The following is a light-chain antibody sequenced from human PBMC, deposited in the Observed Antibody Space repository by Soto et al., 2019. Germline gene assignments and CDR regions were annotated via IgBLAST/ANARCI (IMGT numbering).Light chain of an antibody. CDR2: ANN. V-gene: IGLV1-40*01. CDR3: QSYDTSGLVI. CDR1: SSNIGAGYD. Sequence: QSVLTQPPSVSGAPGQRVTMSCTGSSSNIGAGYDVHWYQQLPGTAPKLLIYANNNRPSGVPDRFSGSKSGTSASLAITGLQAEDEAHYYCQSYDTSGLVIFGGGTQLTVL. J-gene: IGLJ2*01.